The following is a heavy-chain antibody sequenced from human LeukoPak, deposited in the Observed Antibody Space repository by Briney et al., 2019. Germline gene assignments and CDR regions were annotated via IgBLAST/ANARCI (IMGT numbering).Heavy chain of an antibody. D-gene: IGHD6-13*01. V-gene: IGHV5-51*01. CDR3: ARHAASTDY. CDR1: GYSFTTYW. J-gene: IGHJ4*02. Sequence: GESLKISCKASGYSFTTYWIAWVRQMPGKGLEWMGIINPGDSDTRYSPSFQGQVTLSADKSISTAYLQWSSLKASDTAMYYCARHAASTDYWGQGTLVTVSS. CDR2: INPGDSDT.